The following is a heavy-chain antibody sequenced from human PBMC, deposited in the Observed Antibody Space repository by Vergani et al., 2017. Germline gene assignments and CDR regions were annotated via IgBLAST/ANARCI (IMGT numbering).Heavy chain of an antibody. CDR1: GYTFTSYY. D-gene: IGHD2-15*01. V-gene: IGHV1-46*03. CDR3: AREGEINCSGGSCYYRGANYYYGMDV. J-gene: IGHJ6*02. Sequence: QVQLVQSGAEVKKPGASVKVSCKASGYTFTSYYMHWVRQAPGQGLEWMGIINPSGGSTSYAQKFQGRVTMTRDTSTSTVYMELSSLRSEDMAVYYCAREGEINCSGGSCYYRGANYYYGMDVWGQGTTVTVSS. CDR2: INPSGGST.